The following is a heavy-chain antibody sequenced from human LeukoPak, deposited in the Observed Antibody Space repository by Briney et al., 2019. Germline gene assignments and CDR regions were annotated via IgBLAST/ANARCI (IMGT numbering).Heavy chain of an antibody. CDR2: ISGSGRGGNT. CDR3: AKSGLNRFDY. J-gene: IGHJ4*02. D-gene: IGHD2-15*01. V-gene: IGHV3-23*01. CDR1: GFTFDDYG. Sequence: GGSLRLSCAASGFTFDDYGMSWVRQAPGKGLEWVSGISGSGRGGNTYYADSVKGRFTISRDNSKNTLYLQMDSLRAEDTAVYYCAKSGLNRFDYWGQGTLVTVSS.